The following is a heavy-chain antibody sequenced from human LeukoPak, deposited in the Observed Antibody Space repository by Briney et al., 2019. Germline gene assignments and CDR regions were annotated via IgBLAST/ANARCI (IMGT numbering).Heavy chain of an antibody. CDR2: ITSSSSYI. CDR1: GFTFSSYR. D-gene: IGHD2-2*01. Sequence: GGSLRLSCAASGFTFSSYRMNWVRQAPGKGLEWVSSITSSSSYIYYADSVKGRFTISRDSAKNSLYLQMNSLRAEDTAVYYCARDSLCSTSCYSIDYWGQGTLVTVSS. J-gene: IGHJ4*02. V-gene: IGHV3-21*01. CDR3: ARDSLCSTSCYSIDY.